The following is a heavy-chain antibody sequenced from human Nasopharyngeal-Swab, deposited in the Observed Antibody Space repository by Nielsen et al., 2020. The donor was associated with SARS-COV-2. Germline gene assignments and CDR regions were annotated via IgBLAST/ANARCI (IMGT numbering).Heavy chain of an antibody. Sequence: SETLSLACAVYGGSFSSYYWSWIRQPAGNGLEWIGEINHSGSTNYHPSLKGRVTISVDTSKNQFSLKLSSVTAADTAVYYCARVAGYSYGLGWYYYYGMDVWGQGTTVTVSS. CDR1: GGSFSSYY. CDR2: INHSGST. CDR3: ARVAGYSYGLGWYYYYGMDV. J-gene: IGHJ6*02. D-gene: IGHD5-18*01. V-gene: IGHV4-34*01.